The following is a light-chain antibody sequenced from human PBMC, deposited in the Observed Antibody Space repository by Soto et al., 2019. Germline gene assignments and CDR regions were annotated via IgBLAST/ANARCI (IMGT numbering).Light chain of an antibody. J-gene: IGLJ2*01. V-gene: IGLV1-40*01. CDR1: SSNIGAGHD. CDR3: QSYDNSLSGWV. CDR2: GNG. Sequence: QSVLTQPPSVSGAPGQRVTISCTGSSSNIGAGHDVHWYQHLPGTAPKLLIYGNGNRPSGVPDRFSGSKSGTSASLAITGLQAEDEADYYCQSYDNSLSGWVFGGGTKLTVL.